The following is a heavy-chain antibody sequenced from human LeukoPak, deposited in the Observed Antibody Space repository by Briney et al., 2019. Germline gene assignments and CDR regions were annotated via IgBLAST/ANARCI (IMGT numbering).Heavy chain of an antibody. CDR2: IRSDGGKT. J-gene: IGHJ4*02. CDR1: GISFSNYA. V-gene: IGHV3-23*01. CDR3: AKDSSGWPYYFDY. D-gene: IGHD6-19*01. Sequence: PGGSLRLSCAASGISFSNYAMSWVRQAPGKGLEWVSAIRSDGGKTYYADSVKGRFTISRDNSKNTLYLEINNLRAEDTAVYYCAKDSSGWPYYFDYWGQGTPVTVSS.